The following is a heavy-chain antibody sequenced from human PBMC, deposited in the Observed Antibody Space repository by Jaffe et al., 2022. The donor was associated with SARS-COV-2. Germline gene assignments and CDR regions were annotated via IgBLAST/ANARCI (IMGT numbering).Heavy chain of an antibody. CDR3: AKPYLSPSYCGGDCYSGYAFDI. D-gene: IGHD2-21*02. J-gene: IGHJ3*02. CDR1: GFTFSSYA. Sequence: EVQLLESGGGLVQPGGSLRLSCAASGFTFSSYAMSWVRQAPGKGLEWVSAISGSGGSTYYADSVKGRFTISRDNSKNTLYLQMNSLRAEDTAVYYCAKPYLSPSYCGGDCYSGYAFDIWGQGTMVTVSS. CDR2: ISGSGGST. V-gene: IGHV3-23*01.